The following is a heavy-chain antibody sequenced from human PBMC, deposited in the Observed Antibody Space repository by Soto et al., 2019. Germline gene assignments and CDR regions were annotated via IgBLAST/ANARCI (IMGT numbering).Heavy chain of an antibody. CDR3: AKVDGSGSYPFSNYYYGMDV. V-gene: IGHV3-23*01. D-gene: IGHD3-10*01. J-gene: IGHJ6*02. CDR2: ISGSGGST. Sequence: SGGSLRLSCAASGFTFSSYAMSWVRQAPGKGLEWVSAISGSGGSTYYADSVKGRFTISRDNSKNTLYLQMNSLRAEDTAVYYCAKVDGSGSYPFSNYYYGMDVWGQGTTVTVSS. CDR1: GFTFSSYA.